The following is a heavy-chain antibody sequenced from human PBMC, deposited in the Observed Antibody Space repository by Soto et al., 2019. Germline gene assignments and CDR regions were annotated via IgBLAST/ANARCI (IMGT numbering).Heavy chain of an antibody. V-gene: IGHV3-23*01. CDR1: GGSCGDHA. J-gene: IGHJ4*02. CDR2: ISESGGST. D-gene: IGHD1-1*01. Sequence: SAASGGSCGDHAMSWVRQAPGKGLEWVSVISESGGSTHYADSVRGRFTVSRDDAKSEVYLQMNNLRAEDSAVYYCARGGLEPFDYWGQGALVTVSS. CDR3: ARGGLEPFDY.